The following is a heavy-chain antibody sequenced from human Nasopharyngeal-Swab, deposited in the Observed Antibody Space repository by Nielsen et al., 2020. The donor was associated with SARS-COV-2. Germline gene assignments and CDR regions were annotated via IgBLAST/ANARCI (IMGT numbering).Heavy chain of an antibody. J-gene: IGHJ4*02. Sequence: ASVKVSCKASGYTFTSYDINWVRHATGQGLEWMGWMNPNSVNTGYAPKFQGRVTMTRNNSISTAYMELSSLRSEDTAVYYCARGRRGIVGATVYYFDYWGQGTLVTVSS. CDR2: MNPNSVNT. V-gene: IGHV1-8*01. D-gene: IGHD1-26*01. CDR3: ARGRRGIVGATVYYFDY. CDR1: GYTFTSYD.